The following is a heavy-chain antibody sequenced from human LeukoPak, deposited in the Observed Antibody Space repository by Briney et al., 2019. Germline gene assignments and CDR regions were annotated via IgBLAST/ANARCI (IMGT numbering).Heavy chain of an antibody. J-gene: IGHJ3*02. Sequence: PSETLSLTCTVSGGSISSYYWSWIRQPQGKGLEWIGYIYYSGSTNYNPSLKSRVTISVDTSKNQFSLKLSSVTAADTAVYYCARLKGVLGAFDIWGQGTMVTVSS. CDR3: ARLKGVLGAFDI. CDR1: GGSISSYY. V-gene: IGHV4-59*08. D-gene: IGHD2-8*01. CDR2: IYYSGST.